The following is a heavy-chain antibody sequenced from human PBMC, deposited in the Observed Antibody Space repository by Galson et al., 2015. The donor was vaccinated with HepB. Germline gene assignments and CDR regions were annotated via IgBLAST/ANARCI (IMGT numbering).Heavy chain of an antibody. CDR1: GYTFTSYA. CDR2: INTNTGNP. CDR3: ARVWVEQWLVYPTYAFDI. V-gene: IGHV7-4-1*02. Sequence: VKVSCKASGYTFTSYAMNWVRQAPGQGLEWMGWINTNTGNPTCAQGFTGRFVFSLDTSVSTAYLQISSLKAEDTAVYYCARVWVEQWLVYPTYAFDIWGQGTMVTVSS. J-gene: IGHJ3*02. D-gene: IGHD6-19*01.